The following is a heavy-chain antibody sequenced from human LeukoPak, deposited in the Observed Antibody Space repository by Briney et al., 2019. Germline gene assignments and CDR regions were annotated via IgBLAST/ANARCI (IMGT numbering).Heavy chain of an antibody. J-gene: IGHJ4*02. Sequence: ASVKVSCKASGGTFSSYAISWVRQAPGQGLEWMGWMNPNSGNTGYAQKFQGRVTMTRNTSISTAYMELSSLRSEDTAVYYCARAGYSYGFGDFDYWGQGTLVTVSS. V-gene: IGHV1-8*02. CDR2: MNPNSGNT. D-gene: IGHD5-18*01. CDR1: GGTFSSYA. CDR3: ARAGYSYGFGDFDY.